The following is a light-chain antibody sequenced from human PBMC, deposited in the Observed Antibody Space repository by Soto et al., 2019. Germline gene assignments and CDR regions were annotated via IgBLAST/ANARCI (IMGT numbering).Light chain of an antibody. CDR2: SND. CDR1: SSNIGSHT. V-gene: IGLV1-44*01. CDR3: AAWDDNLNGWV. Sequence: QLVLTQPPSASGTPGQRGVISCSGTSSNIGSHTVNWYQQLPGTAPKLLFYSNDQRPSGVPDRFSGSKSATSASLAISGLQSEDEADYYCAAWDDNLNGWVFGGGTKLTVL. J-gene: IGLJ3*02.